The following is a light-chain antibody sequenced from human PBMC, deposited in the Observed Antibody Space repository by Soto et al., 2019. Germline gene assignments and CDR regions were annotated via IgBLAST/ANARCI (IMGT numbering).Light chain of an antibody. CDR2: GAS. CDR1: QSVSSSY. Sequence: NVLTQSPGTLSLSPGEGATLSCRASQSVSSSYLAWYQQKPGQPPRLLIYGASSRATGIPDRFSGSGSGTDFTLTLSRLEPEDSAVYYCQQYGASRLLTFGEGTKVEIK. V-gene: IGKV3-20*01. J-gene: IGKJ4*01. CDR3: QQYGASRLLT.